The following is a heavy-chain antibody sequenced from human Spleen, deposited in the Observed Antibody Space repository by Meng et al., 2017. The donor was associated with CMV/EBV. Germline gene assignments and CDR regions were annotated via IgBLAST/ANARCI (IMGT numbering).Heavy chain of an antibody. CDR3: MRSHVRPGFDP. J-gene: IGHJ5*02. V-gene: IGHV1-2*02. CDR2: INPNGGGT. CDR1: GYTFIDYY. Sequence: SCKASGYTFIDYYIHWVRQAPGQGLEWMGWINPNGGGTNYAQKFQGRVTVTRDTPTSTAYMELSRLTSDDTAVYYCMRSHVRPGFDPWGQGTLVTVSS. D-gene: IGHD1-1*01.